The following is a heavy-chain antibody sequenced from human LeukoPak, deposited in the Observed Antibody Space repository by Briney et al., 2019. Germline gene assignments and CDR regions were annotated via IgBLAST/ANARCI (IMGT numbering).Heavy chain of an antibody. CDR1: GGSISSFY. CDR2: MSYSGST. Sequence: PSETLSLTCTVSGGSISSFYWSWIRQPPGKGLEWIGYMSYSGSTNYNSTLKSRVTISLDTSKNQFSLKLNSVTAADTAVYYCARAVHCSGGSCYFDYWGQGTLVTVSS. CDR3: ARAVHCSGGSCYFDY. J-gene: IGHJ4*02. V-gene: IGHV4-59*01. D-gene: IGHD2-15*01.